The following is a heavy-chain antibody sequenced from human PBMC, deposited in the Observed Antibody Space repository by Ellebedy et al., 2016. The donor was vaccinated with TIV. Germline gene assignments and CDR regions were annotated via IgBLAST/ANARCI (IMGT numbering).Heavy chain of an antibody. J-gene: IGHJ4*02. D-gene: IGHD5-18*01. CDR2: ISYDGSNK. CDR1: GFTFSSYG. CDR3: AKKRGYSYGYEEYFDY. Sequence: GESLKISXAASGFTFSSYGMHWVRQAPGKGLEWVAVISYDGSNKYYADSVKGRFTISRDNSKNTLYLQMNSLRAEDTAVYYCAKKRGYSYGYEEYFDYWGQGTLVTVSS. V-gene: IGHV3-30*18.